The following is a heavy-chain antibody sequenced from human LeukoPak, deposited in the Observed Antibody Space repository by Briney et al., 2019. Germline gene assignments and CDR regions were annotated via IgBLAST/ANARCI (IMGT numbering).Heavy chain of an antibody. D-gene: IGHD5-24*01. V-gene: IGHV3-49*04. Sequence: GGSLRLSCAASGFTFSSYAMSWVRQAPGKGLEWVGFIRSKAYGGTTEYAASVKGRFTISRDDSKSIAYLQMNSLKTEDTAVYYCTSPTVEMATIPDYWGQGTLVTVSS. J-gene: IGHJ4*02. CDR3: TSPTVEMATIPDY. CDR1: GFTFSSYA. CDR2: IRSKAYGGTT.